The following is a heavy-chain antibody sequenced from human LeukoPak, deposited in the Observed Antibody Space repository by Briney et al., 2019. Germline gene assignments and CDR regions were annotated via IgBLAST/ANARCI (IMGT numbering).Heavy chain of an antibody. CDR3: ARDSENQEGGWYFDY. CDR1: GFTFSSYA. D-gene: IGHD1-14*01. CDR2: ISYDGSNK. J-gene: IGHJ4*02. Sequence: PGGSLRLSCAASGFTFSSYAMHWVRQAPGKGLEWVAVISYDGSNKYYADSVKGRFTISRDNSKNTLYLQMNSLRAEDTAVYYCARDSENQEGGWYFDYWGQGTLVTVSS. V-gene: IGHV3-30-3*01.